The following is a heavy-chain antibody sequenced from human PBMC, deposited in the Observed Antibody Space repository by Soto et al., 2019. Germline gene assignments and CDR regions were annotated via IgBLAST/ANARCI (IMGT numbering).Heavy chain of an antibody. CDR2: ISSSGSTI. Sequence: GGSLRLSCAASVFTFNVYYITLIRKVPLKGLEWVLYISSSGSTIYSADSVKGRLTICRDNAKNSLYLQMHSLRAEDTAVYYCARGDTAMVNYYYYGMDVWGQGTTVTVSS. J-gene: IGHJ6*02. D-gene: IGHD5-18*01. V-gene: IGHV3-11*01. CDR1: VFTFNVYY. CDR3: ARGDTAMVNYYYYGMDV.